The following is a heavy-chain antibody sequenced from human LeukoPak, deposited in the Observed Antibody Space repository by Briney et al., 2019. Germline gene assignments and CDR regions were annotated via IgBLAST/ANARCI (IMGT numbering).Heavy chain of an antibody. V-gene: IGHV4-39*07. CDR1: GGSISSSSYY. Sequence: SETLSLTCTVSGGSISSSSYYWGWIRQPPGKGLEWIGSIYYSGSTYYNPSLKSRVTISVDTSKNQFSLKLSSVTAADTAVYYCARAMATMYYFDYWGQGTLVTVSS. J-gene: IGHJ4*02. CDR3: ARAMATMYYFDY. D-gene: IGHD3-10*02. CDR2: IYYSGST.